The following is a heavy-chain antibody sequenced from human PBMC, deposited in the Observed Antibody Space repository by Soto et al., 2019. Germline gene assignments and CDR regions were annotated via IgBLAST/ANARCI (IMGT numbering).Heavy chain of an antibody. CDR2: IFSYDEK. CDR1: GFSLSNARMG. CDR3: ARIPEDYGEYYLAY. D-gene: IGHD4-17*01. Sequence: QVTLKESGPVLVKPTETLTLTCTVSGFSLSNARMGVSWIRQPPGKALEWLAHIFSYDEKSYSPSLKSRLTISNDTSECPAVLTMTNMDTVDTVTYYWARIPEDYGEYYLAYWGQVSLLTVST. V-gene: IGHV2-26*01. J-gene: IGHJ4*02.